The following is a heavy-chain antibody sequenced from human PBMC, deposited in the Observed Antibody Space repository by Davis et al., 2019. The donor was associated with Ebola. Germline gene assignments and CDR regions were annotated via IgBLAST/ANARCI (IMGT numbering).Heavy chain of an antibody. CDR3: AREWWELHYYYYGMDV. V-gene: IGHV3-33*01. Sequence: GESLKISCAASGFTFSSYGMHWVRQAPGKGLEWVAVIWYDGSNKYYADSVKGRFTISRDNSKNTLYLQMNSLRAEDTAVYYCAREWWELHYYYYGMDVWGKGTTVTVSS. CDR1: GFTFSSYG. CDR2: IWYDGSNK. J-gene: IGHJ6*04. D-gene: IGHD1-26*01.